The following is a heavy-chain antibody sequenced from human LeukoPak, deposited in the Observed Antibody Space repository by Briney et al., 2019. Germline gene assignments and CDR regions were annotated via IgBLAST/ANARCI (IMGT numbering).Heavy chain of an antibody. Sequence: GGSLRLSCAASGFTFSNAWMSWVRQAPGKGLEWVGHIKSKTDGGTTDYAAPVKGRFTISRHDSKNTLYLQMNSLKSEDTAVYYCTTFGGPHDYWGQGSLVTVSS. J-gene: IGHJ4*02. CDR3: TTFGGPHDY. CDR2: IKSKTDGGTT. D-gene: IGHD3-10*01. V-gene: IGHV3-15*01. CDR1: GFTFSNAW.